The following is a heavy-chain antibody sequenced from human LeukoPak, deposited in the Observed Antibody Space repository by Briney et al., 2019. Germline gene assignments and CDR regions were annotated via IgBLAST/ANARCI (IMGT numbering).Heavy chain of an antibody. J-gene: IGHJ3*02. D-gene: IGHD2-2*01. CDR2: IRYDGSKT. CDR1: GFTFNTYG. CDR3: ARERCSSTSCYVFGAFDI. Sequence: TGGSLRLSCAASGFTFNTYGIHWARQAPGKGLEWVAFIRYDGSKTHYADSVKGRFTISRDNSKNSLYLQMNSLRAEDTAVYYCARERCSSTSCYVFGAFDIWGQGTMVTVSS. V-gene: IGHV3-30*02.